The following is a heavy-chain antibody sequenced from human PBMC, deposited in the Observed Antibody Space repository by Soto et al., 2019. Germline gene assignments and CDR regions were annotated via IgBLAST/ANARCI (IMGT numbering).Heavy chain of an antibody. Sequence: PGESLKISCKGSGYSFTSYWISWVRQMPGKGLEWMGRIDPSDSYTNYSPSLQGHVTISADKSISTAYLQWSSLKASDTAMYYCARETKGYYYYYGMDVWGQGTTVTVSS. CDR2: IDPSDSYT. J-gene: IGHJ6*02. CDR1: GYSFTSYW. CDR3: ARETKGYYYYYGMDV. D-gene: IGHD1-7*01. V-gene: IGHV5-10-1*01.